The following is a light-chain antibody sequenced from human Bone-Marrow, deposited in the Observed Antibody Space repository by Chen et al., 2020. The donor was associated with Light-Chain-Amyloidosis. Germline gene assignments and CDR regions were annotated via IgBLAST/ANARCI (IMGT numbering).Light chain of an antibody. V-gene: IGLV3-25*03. CDR2: RDT. Sequence: SYELTQPPSVSVSPGQTARLTCSGDDLPTKYAYWYQQKPGQAPVLVIHRDTERPSGISERFYVASSGTTATLTISGVQAQDEADYHCQSADSSGTYEVIFGGVTKLTVL. CDR3: QSADSSGTYEVI. CDR1: DLPTKY. J-gene: IGLJ2*01.